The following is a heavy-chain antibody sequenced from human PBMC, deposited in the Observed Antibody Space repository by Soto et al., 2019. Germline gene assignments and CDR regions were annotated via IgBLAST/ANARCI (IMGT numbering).Heavy chain of an antibody. CDR2: ISWNSGSI. J-gene: IGHJ3*02. CDR1: GFTFDDYA. CDR3: AKITIFGVGRGAFDI. V-gene: IGHV3-9*01. D-gene: IGHD3-3*01. Sequence: EVQLVESGGGLVQPGRSLRLSCAASGFTFDDYAMHWVRQAPGKGLEWVSGISWNSGSIGYADSVKGRFTISRDNAKNSLYLQMNRLRAEDTALYYCAKITIFGVGRGAFDIWGQGTMVTVSS.